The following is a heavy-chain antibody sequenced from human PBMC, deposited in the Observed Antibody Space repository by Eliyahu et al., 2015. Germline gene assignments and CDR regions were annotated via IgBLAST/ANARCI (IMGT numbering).Heavy chain of an antibody. Sequence: QVHLQESGPGLVKPSETLSLICNVSDAFMTDYFYNWVRLSPGKGLELVANVHSRVGPKYNPSLKSRVTISLDTSKSQFSLNMTSATAADTAVYYCARSFSTSSFFFGMDVWGQGTTVTVSS. J-gene: IGHJ6*02. CDR1: DAFMTDYF. CDR3: ARSFSTSSFFFGMDV. D-gene: IGHD2-2*01. V-gene: IGHV4-4*08. CDR2: VHSRVGP.